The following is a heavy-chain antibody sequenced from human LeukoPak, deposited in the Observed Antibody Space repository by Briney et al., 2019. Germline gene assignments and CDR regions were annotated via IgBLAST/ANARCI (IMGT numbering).Heavy chain of an antibody. CDR1: GGSISSGGYS. CDR2: IYHSGST. V-gene: IGHV4-30-2*01. J-gene: IGHJ5*02. D-gene: IGHD2-21*02. Sequence: PSETLSLTCAVSGGSISSGGYSWSWIRQPPGKGLEWIGYIYHSGSTYYNPSLKSRVTISADRSKNQFSPKLSSVTAADTAVYYCAGWVVTAEGNWFDPWGQGTLVTVSS. CDR3: AGWVVTAEGNWFDP.